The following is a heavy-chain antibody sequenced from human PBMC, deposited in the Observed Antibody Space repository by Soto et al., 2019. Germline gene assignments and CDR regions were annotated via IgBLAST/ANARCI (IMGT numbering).Heavy chain of an antibody. Sequence: QVQLVQSGAEVKKPGASVKVSCKASGYTFTSYGISWVRQAPGQGLEWMGWISAYNGNTNYAQKLQGRVTMTTDTATSTAYMELRSLRSDDTAVYYCARDGADYDSSVNDAFDIWGQGTMVTVSS. CDR1: GYTFTSYG. D-gene: IGHD3-22*01. CDR3: ARDGADYDSSVNDAFDI. CDR2: ISAYNGNT. V-gene: IGHV1-18*04. J-gene: IGHJ3*02.